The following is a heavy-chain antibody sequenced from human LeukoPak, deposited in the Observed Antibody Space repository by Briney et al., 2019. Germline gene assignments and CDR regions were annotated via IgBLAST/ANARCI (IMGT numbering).Heavy chain of an antibody. D-gene: IGHD5-12*01. Sequence: GGSLRLSCAASGITFSRHAMSWVRQAPGKGLEWVSGISGGGGSTYYADSVKGRFTISRENSKNTLHLQMNSLRAEDTAVYYCAEDPCGYGGCPPDYWGQGTLVTVSS. CDR1: GITFSRHA. V-gene: IGHV3-23*01. J-gene: IGHJ4*02. CDR2: ISGGGGST. CDR3: AEDPCGYGGCPPDY.